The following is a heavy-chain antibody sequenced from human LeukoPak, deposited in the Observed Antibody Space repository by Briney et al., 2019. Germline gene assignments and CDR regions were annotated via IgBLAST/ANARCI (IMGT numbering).Heavy chain of an antibody. V-gene: IGHV3-23*01. CDR1: GFTFSNYA. CDR3: AKNSRAEWVLVLWHFDL. CDR2: ISGSGGST. D-gene: IGHD6-13*01. J-gene: IGHJ2*01. Sequence: AGGSLRLSCAASGFTFSNYAMSWVRQAPGKGLEWVSGISGSGGSTYYADSVKGRFTISRDNSKNTLYLQMNSLRAEDTAVYYCAKNSRAEWVLVLWHFDLWGRGTLVTVSS.